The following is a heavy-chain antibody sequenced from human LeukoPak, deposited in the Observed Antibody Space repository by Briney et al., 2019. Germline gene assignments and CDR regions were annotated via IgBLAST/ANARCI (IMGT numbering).Heavy chain of an antibody. CDR2: IYPGDSDT. D-gene: IGHD3-22*01. J-gene: IGHJ4*02. CDR3: AIGYYDSSGYYYFDY. V-gene: IGHV5-51*01. Sequence: GGSLKISCKGSGYSFTSYWIGWVRQMPGKGLEWMGIIYPGDSDTRYSPSFQGQVTISADKSISTAYLQWSSLKASDTAMYYCAIGYYDSSGYYYFDYWGQGTLVTVSS. CDR1: GYSFTSYW.